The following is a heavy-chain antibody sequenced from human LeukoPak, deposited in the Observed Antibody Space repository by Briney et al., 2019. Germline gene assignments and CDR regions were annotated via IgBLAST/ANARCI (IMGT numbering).Heavy chain of an antibody. D-gene: IGHD6-25*01. CDR2: IYYSGST. CDR3: ARSFRGAAAYFFDY. Sequence: SETLSLTCTVSGGSISSGSYYCGWIRQPPGKGLEWIGSIYYSGSTYYNPSLKSRVTISVDTSKNQFSLKVSSVTAADTAVYYCARSFRGAAAYFFDYWGQGTLVTVSS. V-gene: IGHV4-39*07. CDR1: GGSISSGSYY. J-gene: IGHJ4*02.